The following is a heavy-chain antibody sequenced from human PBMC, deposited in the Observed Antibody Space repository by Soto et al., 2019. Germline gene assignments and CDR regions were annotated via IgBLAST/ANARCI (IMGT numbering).Heavy chain of an antibody. CDR2: IYPGDSDT. Sequence: GESLKISCKGSGYSFTSYWIGWVRQMPGKGLEWMGIIYPGDSDTRYSPSFQGQVTISADKSISTAYLQWSSLKASDTAMYYCARNRAGDNWNYDDYYYYMDVWGKGTTVTVSS. CDR3: ARNRAGDNWNYDDYYYYMDV. J-gene: IGHJ6*03. CDR1: GYSFTSYW. D-gene: IGHD1-7*01. V-gene: IGHV5-51*01.